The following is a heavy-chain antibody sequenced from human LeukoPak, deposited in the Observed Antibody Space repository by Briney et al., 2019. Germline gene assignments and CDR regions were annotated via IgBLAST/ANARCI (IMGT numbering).Heavy chain of an antibody. J-gene: IGHJ4*02. D-gene: IGHD6-13*01. CDR1: GFTFSSYA. V-gene: IGHV3-23*01. CDR2: ISGSGGST. CDR3: AKDQQLVRTLFDY. Sequence: GGSLRLSCAASGFTFSSYAMSWVRQAPGKGLEWVSGISGSGGSTYYADSVKGRFTISRDNAKNSLYLQMNSLRAEDTAVYYCAKDQQLVRTLFDYWGQGTLVTVSS.